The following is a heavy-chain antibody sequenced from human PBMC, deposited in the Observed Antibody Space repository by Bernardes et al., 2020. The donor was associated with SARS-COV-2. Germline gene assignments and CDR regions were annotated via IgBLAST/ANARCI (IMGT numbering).Heavy chain of an antibody. V-gene: IGHV3-23*01. J-gene: IGHJ3*02. Sequence: GGSLRLSCAASGFTFNAYAMTWVRQAPGKGLEWVSTVSGSGGTIFYADPVKGRLTISRDNSKDLVYLQMNSLRAEDTAVYYCAKDPVEMATITGAFDIWGQGTMVTVSS. CDR1: GFTFNAYA. D-gene: IGHD5-12*01. CDR3: AKDPVEMATITGAFDI. CDR2: VSGSGGTI.